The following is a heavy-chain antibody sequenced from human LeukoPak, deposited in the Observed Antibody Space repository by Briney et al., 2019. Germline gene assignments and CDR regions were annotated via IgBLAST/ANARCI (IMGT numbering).Heavy chain of an antibody. D-gene: IGHD3-9*01. V-gene: IGHV3-48*03. CDR3: ARDDLLSGYNFDY. CDR2: ISGSGNTM. CDR1: GFTFITYD. J-gene: IGHJ4*02. Sequence: GGSLRLSCAASGFTFITYDLNWVRQAPGEGLEWVSSISGSGNTMYYADSVKGRFTISRDNAKNSVYLQMTSLRAEDTAVYFCARDDLLSGYNFDYWGQGTLVTVSS.